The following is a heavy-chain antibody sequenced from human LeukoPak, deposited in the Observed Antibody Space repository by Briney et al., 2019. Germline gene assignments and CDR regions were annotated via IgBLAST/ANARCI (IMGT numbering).Heavy chain of an antibody. CDR3: ARDRHPRGGSSWYGGYYYYYMDV. CDR1: GFTFSSYA. Sequence: GGSLRLSCAASGFTFSSYAMHWVRQAPGKGLEWVGVISYDGSNKYYADSVKGRFTISRDNSKNTLYLQMNSLRAEDTAVYYCARDRHPRGGSSWYGGYYYYYMDVWGKGTTVTVSS. V-gene: IGHV3-30-3*01. J-gene: IGHJ6*03. CDR2: ISYDGSNK. D-gene: IGHD6-13*01.